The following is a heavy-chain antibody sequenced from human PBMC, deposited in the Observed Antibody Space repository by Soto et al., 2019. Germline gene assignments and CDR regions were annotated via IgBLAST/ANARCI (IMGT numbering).Heavy chain of an antibody. CDR2: MNPNSGNT. CDR3: ARAREADTAIGN. D-gene: IGHD5-18*01. J-gene: IGHJ4*02. V-gene: IGHV1-8*01. CDR1: GYTFTSYD. Sequence: ASVKVSCKASGYTFTSYDINWVRQATGQGLEWMGWMNPNSGNTGYAQKFQGRVTMTRNTSISTAYMELSSLRSEDTAVYYCARAREADTAIGNWGQGTLVTVYS.